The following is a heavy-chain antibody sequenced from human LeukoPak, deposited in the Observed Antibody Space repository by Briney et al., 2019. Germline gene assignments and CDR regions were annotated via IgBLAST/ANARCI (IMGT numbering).Heavy chain of an antibody. CDR2: IIGNSASV. CDR3: PTRNCTGTSCYPLDD. V-gene: IGHV3-23*01. J-gene: IGHJ4*02. D-gene: IGHD2-15*01. CDR1: GLTFSVAG. Sequence: PGGSLRLSCVASGLTFSVAGMHWVRQAPGKGLEWVSAIIGNSASVYYKDSVKGRFTISRDKSKNTLYLHMNRLTAEDTAVYYCPTRNCTGTSCYPLDDWGQGTLVTVSS.